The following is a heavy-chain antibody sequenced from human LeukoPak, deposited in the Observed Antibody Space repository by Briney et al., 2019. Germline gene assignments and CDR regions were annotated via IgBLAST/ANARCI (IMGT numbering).Heavy chain of an antibody. V-gene: IGHV3-30*02. D-gene: IGHD6-13*01. CDR1: GFTFSSYG. J-gene: IGHJ3*02. CDR2: IRYDGSNK. CDR3: ARAAAGISDAFDI. Sequence: GGSLRLSCAASGFTFSSYGMHWVRQAPGKGLEWVAFIRYDGSNKYYADSVKGRFTISRDNSKNTLYLQMNSLRAEDTAVYYCARAAAGISDAFDIWGQGTMDTVSS.